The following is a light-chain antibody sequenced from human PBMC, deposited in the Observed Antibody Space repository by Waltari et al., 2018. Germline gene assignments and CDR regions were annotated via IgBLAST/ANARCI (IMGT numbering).Light chain of an antibody. CDR3: QSYDSSLSGSV. CDR2: GNS. Sequence: QSLLTQPPSVSGAPGQRVTISCTGSSPNIGAGYDVHWYQQLPGTAPKLLIYGNSNRPSGVPDRFSGSKSGTSASLAITRLQAEDEADYYCQSYDSSLSGSVFGGGTKLTVL. V-gene: IGLV1-40*01. CDR1: SPNIGAGYD. J-gene: IGLJ3*02.